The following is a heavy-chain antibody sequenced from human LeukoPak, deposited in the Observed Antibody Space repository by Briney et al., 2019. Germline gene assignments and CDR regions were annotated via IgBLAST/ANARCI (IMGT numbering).Heavy chain of an antibody. CDR1: GGSISSYY. CDR2: IYYSGST. CDR3: ARERLRYFDWPANWFDP. V-gene: IGHV4-59*05. J-gene: IGHJ5*02. Sequence: SETLSLTCTVSGGSISSYYWSWIRQPPGKGLEWIGSIYYSGSTYYNPSLKSRVTISVDTSKNQFSLKLSSVTAADTAVYYCARERLRYFDWPANWFDPWGQGTVVTVSS. D-gene: IGHD3-9*01.